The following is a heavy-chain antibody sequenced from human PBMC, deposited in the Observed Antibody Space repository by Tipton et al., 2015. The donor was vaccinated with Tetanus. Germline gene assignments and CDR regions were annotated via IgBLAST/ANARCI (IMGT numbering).Heavy chain of an antibody. J-gene: IGHJ4*02. CDR3: AREGNRVTIFGVVSDFGY. CDR1: GFTFSSYS. V-gene: IGHV3-21*01. CDR2: ISSSSSYI. Sequence: AASGFTFSSYSMNWVRQAPGKGLEWVSSISSSSSYIYYADSVKGRFTISRDNAKNSLYLQMNSLRAEDTAVYYCAREGNRVTIFGVVSDFGYWGQGTLVTVSS. D-gene: IGHD3-3*01.